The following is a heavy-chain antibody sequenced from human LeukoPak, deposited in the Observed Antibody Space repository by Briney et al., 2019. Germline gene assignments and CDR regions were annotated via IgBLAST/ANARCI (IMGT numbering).Heavy chain of an antibody. V-gene: IGHV1-3*01. Sequence: ASVKVSCKASGFTFTSYGLHWVRQGPGHRLEWMGWINAGNGDTKYSQKFQGWVTMTRDTSISTAYMELSRLRSDDTAVYYCARVSGDYPDYWGQGTLVTVSS. CDR2: INAGNGDT. J-gene: IGHJ4*02. D-gene: IGHD4-17*01. CDR1: GFTFTSYG. CDR3: ARVSGDYPDY.